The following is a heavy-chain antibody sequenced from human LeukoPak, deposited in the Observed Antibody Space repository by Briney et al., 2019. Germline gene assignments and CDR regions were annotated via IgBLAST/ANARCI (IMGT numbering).Heavy chain of an antibody. J-gene: IGHJ5*02. CDR2: IKQDGTET. Sequence: PGGSLRLSCAASGFTFGNYWMSWVRQAPGKGLEWVAIIKQDGTETYYVDSVEGRFTISRDNAKNSLFLQMNSLRAEDTAVYYCARGSSANWFDPWGQGTLVSVSS. CDR1: GFTFGNYW. D-gene: IGHD6-19*01. V-gene: IGHV3-7*01. CDR3: ARGSSANWFDP.